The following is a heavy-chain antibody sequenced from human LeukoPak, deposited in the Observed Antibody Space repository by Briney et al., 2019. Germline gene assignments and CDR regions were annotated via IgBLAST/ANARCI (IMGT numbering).Heavy chain of an antibody. D-gene: IGHD4-11*01. CDR1: GYSLNAYY. CDR3: ARGLGLDY. Sequence: ASVKVSCKASGYSLNAYYMHWVRQAPGQGLEWMGWINPSSGGTKYAQKFQGRVTMARVTSISTTYMELSRLTSDDTAVYYCARGLGLDYWGQGTLVTVSS. CDR2: INPSSGGT. V-gene: IGHV1-2*02. J-gene: IGHJ4*02.